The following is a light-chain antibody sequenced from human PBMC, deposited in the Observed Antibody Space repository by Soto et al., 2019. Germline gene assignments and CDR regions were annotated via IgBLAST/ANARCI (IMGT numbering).Light chain of an antibody. V-gene: IGLV2-8*01. Sequence: QSVLTQPPSASASPGQSVTISCTGTSSDVGGSNYVSWYQQHPGKAPQLIIYEVTKRPSGVPDRFSGSKSGNTASLTVSGLQAEDEADYYCNSNAGSKNYVFGTGTKVTVL. CDR1: SSDVGGSNY. CDR2: EVT. J-gene: IGLJ1*01. CDR3: NSNAGSKNYV.